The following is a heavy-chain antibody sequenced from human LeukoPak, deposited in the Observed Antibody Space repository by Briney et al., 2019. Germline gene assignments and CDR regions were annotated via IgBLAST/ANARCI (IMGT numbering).Heavy chain of an antibody. CDR2: INHSGST. CDR3: AIGNGARSRTGYFDY. V-gene: IGHV4-34*01. J-gene: IGHJ4*02. D-gene: IGHD6-6*01. CDR1: GGSCSGYY. Sequence: SETLSLTCAVYGGSCSGYYWSWIRQPPGKGQEWIGEINHSGSTNYNPSLKSRVTISVDTSKNQFSLKLSSVTAADTAVYYCAIGNGARSRTGYFDYWGQGTLVTVSS.